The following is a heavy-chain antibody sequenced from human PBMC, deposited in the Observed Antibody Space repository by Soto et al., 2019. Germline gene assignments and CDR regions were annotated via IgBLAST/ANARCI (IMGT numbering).Heavy chain of an antibody. CDR3: AREGSGSYYYYYYYMDV. CDR1: GFTFSSYA. V-gene: IGHV3-23*01. CDR2: ISGSGGST. J-gene: IGHJ6*03. Sequence: PGGSLRLSCAASGFTFSSYAMSWVRQAPGKGLEWVSAISGSGGSTYYADSVKGRFTISRDNSKNTLYLQMNSLRAEDTAVYYCAREGSGSYYYYYYYMDVWGKGTTVTVSS. D-gene: IGHD3-10*01.